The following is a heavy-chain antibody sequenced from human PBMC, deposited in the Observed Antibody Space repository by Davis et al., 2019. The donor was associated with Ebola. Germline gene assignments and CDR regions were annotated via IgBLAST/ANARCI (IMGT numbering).Heavy chain of an antibody. V-gene: IGHV4-34*01. CDR3: ARHFTIFGVVNAFDI. Sequence: MPSETLSLTCAVYGGSFSGYYWSWIRQPPGKGLEWIGSIYYSGSTYYNPSLKSRVTISVDTSKNQFSLKLSSVTAADTAVYYCARHFTIFGVVNAFDIWGQGTMVTVSS. CDR1: GGSFSGYY. D-gene: IGHD3-3*01. J-gene: IGHJ3*02. CDR2: IYYSGST.